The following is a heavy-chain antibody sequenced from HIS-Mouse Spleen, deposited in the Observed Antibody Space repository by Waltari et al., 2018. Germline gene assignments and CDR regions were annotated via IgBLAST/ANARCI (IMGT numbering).Heavy chain of an antibody. CDR2: ISGSGGST. D-gene: IGHD3-22*01. Sequence: EVQLLESGGGLVQPGGSLRLSCAASGFTFSSYAMSWVRQAPGKGLGWVAAISGSGGSTYYADSVKGRFTISRDNSKNTLYLQMNSLRAEDTAVYYCATRAHEDYYDSSGYKGAFDYWGQGTLVTVSS. CDR3: ATRAHEDYYDSSGYKGAFDY. CDR1: GFTFSSYA. J-gene: IGHJ4*02. V-gene: IGHV3-23*01.